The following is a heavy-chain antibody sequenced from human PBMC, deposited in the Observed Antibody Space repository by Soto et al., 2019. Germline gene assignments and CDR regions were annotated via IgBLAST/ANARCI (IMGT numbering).Heavy chain of an antibody. CDR2: INHSGST. V-gene: IGHV4-34*01. J-gene: IGHJ5*02. D-gene: IGHD2-8*01. CDR3: ARLLIPRVDKWLDP. CDR1: GGSFSGYY. Sequence: PSETLSLTCAVYGGSFSGYYWSWIRQPPGKGLEWIGEINHSGSTNYNPSLKSRVTISVDTSKNQFSLKLSSVTAADTAVYYCARLLIPRVDKWLDPWGQGTLVTV.